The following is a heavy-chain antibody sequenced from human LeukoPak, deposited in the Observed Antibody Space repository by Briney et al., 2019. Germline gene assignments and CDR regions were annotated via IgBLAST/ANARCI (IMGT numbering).Heavy chain of an antibody. CDR1: GFTFSSYA. V-gene: IGHV3-23*01. Sequence: PGGSLRLSCAASGFTFSSYAMSWVRQAPGKGLEWVSAISGSGGSTYYADPVKGRFTISRDNSKNTLYLQMNSLRAEDMAVYYCAKEEDYAPLFDIWGQGTMVTVSS. D-gene: IGHD3-16*01. J-gene: IGHJ3*02. CDR3: AKEEDYAPLFDI. CDR2: ISGSGGST.